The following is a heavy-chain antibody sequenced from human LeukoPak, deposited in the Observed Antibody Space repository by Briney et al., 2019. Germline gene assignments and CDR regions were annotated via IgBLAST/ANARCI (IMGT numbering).Heavy chain of an antibody. Sequence: GGSLRLSCAASGFTFSSYAINWVRQAPGKGLEWVVVISHDGSNNNYADSVKGRFTISRDNSKNTLYLQMNSLRPEDTAVYYCAKVRVGTAHFDYWGQGTLVTVSS. CDR1: GFTFSSYA. CDR3: AKVRVGTAHFDY. V-gene: IGHV3-30*18. CDR2: ISHDGSNN. D-gene: IGHD2-15*01. J-gene: IGHJ4*02.